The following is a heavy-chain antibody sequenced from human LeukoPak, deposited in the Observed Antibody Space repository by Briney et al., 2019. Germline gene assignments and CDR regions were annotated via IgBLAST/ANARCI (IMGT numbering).Heavy chain of an antibody. CDR3: AAEFSNEQRLDWDY. J-gene: IGHJ4*02. CDR1: ADSISNYY. D-gene: IGHD6-25*01. Sequence: NPSETLSLTCTVSADSISNYYWNWLRQPPGKGLEWIGYIYNSGSTNYNTSLKSRVTISMDTSKNQFSLKLSSVTAADTAVYYCAAEFSNEQRLDWDYWGQGTLVTVSS. V-gene: IGHV4-59*01. CDR2: IYNSGST.